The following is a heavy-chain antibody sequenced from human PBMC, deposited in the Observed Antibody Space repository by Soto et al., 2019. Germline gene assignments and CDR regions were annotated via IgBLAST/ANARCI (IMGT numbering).Heavy chain of an antibody. J-gene: IGHJ4*02. D-gene: IGHD3-3*01. V-gene: IGHV4-59*01. CDR1: GGSISSYY. Sequence: SETLSLTCTVSGGSISSYYWSWIRQPPGKGLEWIGYIYYSGSTNYNPSLKSRVTISVDTSKNQFSLKLSSVTAADTAVYYCARGLSYYDFWSGYYNYFDYWGQGTLVTVSS. CDR2: IYYSGST. CDR3: ARGLSYYDFWSGYYNYFDY.